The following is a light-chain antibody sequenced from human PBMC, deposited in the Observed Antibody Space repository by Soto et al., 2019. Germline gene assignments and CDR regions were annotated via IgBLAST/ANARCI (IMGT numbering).Light chain of an antibody. Sequence: EVVLSQSPCTLSLSPGERATLSCRASQSVDSPYLAWYQQKPGQAPRLLIYGAYSRATGIPDRFSGSGSGTDFTLTISRLESEDFAVYYCQQYGSSLSSTFGQGTKVDIK. CDR1: QSVDSPY. V-gene: IGKV3-20*01. CDR3: QQYGSSLSST. J-gene: IGKJ1*01. CDR2: GAY.